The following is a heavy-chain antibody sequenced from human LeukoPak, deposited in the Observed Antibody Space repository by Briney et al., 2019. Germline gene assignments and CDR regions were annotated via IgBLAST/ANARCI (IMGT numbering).Heavy chain of an antibody. Sequence: SETLSLTCTVSGGSISSYYWSWIRQPAGKGLEWIGRIYTSGSTNYNPSLKSRVTMSVDTSKNQFSLKLSSVTAADTAVYYCASPPYDSSGYCSAFDIWGQGTMVTVSS. V-gene: IGHV4-4*07. J-gene: IGHJ3*02. D-gene: IGHD3-22*01. CDR2: IYTSGST. CDR1: GGSISSYY. CDR3: ASPPYDSSGYCSAFDI.